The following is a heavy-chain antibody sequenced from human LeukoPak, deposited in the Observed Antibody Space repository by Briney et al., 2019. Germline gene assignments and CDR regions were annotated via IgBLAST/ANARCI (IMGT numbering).Heavy chain of an antibody. CDR3: ARGAHYGSGSFSPDY. Sequence: ASVKVSCKASVYTFTSYAMNWVRQAPGQGREWMGWINANTGNPTYAQGFTGRFVFSLDTSVSTAYLQISSVKAEDTGVYYCARGAHYGSGSFSPDYWGQRTLVTVST. J-gene: IGHJ4*02. CDR2: INANTGNP. CDR1: VYTFTSYA. V-gene: IGHV7-4-1*02. D-gene: IGHD3-10*01.